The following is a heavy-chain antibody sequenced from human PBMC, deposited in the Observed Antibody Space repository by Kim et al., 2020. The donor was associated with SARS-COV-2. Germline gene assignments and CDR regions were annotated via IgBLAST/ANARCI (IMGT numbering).Heavy chain of an antibody. CDR1: GYTFNSSH. D-gene: IGHD3-3*01. CDR2: INPNSGNT. V-gene: IGHV1-8*01. J-gene: IGHJ4*01. CDR3: ARGTCSALRWDY. Sequence: ASVKVSCKASGYTFNSSHIHWVRQAPGQGLEWVGLINPNSGNTSYAQRFQGRVTLTKNTSEGTAYMELSSLRFDDTAVYYCARGTCSALRWDY.